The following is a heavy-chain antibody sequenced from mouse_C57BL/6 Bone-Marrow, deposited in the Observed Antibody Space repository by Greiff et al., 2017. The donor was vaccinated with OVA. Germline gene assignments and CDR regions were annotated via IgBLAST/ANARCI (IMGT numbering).Heavy chain of an antibody. D-gene: IGHD6-2*01. CDR1: GFSLTSYG. CDR2: IWGVGST. CDR3: ARSLMAGYFDV. Sequence: QVQLQQSGPGLVAPSQSLSITCTVSGFSLTSYGVDWVRQSPGKGLEWLGVIWGVGSTNYNSALKSRLSISKDNSKSQVFLKMNSLQTDDTAMYYCARSLMAGYFDVWGTGTTVTVSS. J-gene: IGHJ1*03. V-gene: IGHV2-6*01.